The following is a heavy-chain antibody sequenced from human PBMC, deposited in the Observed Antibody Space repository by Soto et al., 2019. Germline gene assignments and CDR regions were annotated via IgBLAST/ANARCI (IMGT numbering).Heavy chain of an antibody. V-gene: IGHV3-48*01. CDR2: ISSSSSTI. CDR3: ARWLLTMIVPDAFDI. Sequence: EVQLVESGGGLVQPGGSLRLSCAASGFTFSSYSMNWVRQAPGKGLEWVSYISSSSSTIYYADSVKGRFTISRDNAKNSLYLQMNSLRAEDTAVYYCARWLLTMIVPDAFDIWGQGTMVTVSS. D-gene: IGHD3-22*01. J-gene: IGHJ3*02. CDR1: GFTFSSYS.